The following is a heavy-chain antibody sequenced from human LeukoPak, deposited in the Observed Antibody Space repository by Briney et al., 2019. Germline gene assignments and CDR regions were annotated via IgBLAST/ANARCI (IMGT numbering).Heavy chain of an antibody. CDR2: INPNSGGT. CDR3: ARERRETYYDFWSGYSGLYGMDV. CDR1: GYTFTGYY. Sequence: ASVKVSCKASGYTFTGYYMHWVRQAPGQGLEWMGWINPNSGGTNYARKFQGRVTMTRDTSISTAYMELRSLRSDDTAVYYCARERRETYYDFWSGYSGLYGMDVWGQGTTVTVSS. J-gene: IGHJ6*02. D-gene: IGHD3-3*01. V-gene: IGHV1-2*02.